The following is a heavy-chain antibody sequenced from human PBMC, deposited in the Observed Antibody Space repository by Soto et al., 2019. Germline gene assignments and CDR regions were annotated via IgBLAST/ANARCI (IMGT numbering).Heavy chain of an antibody. CDR1: GFSLSTSGVG. D-gene: IGHD6-6*01. V-gene: IGHV2-5*01. Sequence: QGTLKESGPTLVQPTQTLTLTCSFSGFSLSTSGVGVGWIRQPPGKALEWLAHIYWSGDEHYRPSLKSRLSITTDTSQNQVVLTMTNMDPVDTAPYYCARGRAARPVFAFDICGQGTMVTVSS. CDR2: IYWSGDE. CDR3: ARGRAARPVFAFDI. J-gene: IGHJ3*02.